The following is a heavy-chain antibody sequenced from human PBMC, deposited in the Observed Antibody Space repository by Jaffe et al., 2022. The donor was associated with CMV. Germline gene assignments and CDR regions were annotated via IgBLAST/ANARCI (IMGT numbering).Heavy chain of an antibody. Sequence: QVQLQESGPGLVKPSQTLSLTCTVSGGSISSGGYYWSWIRQHPGKGLEWIGYIYYSGSTYYNPSLKSRVTISVDTSKNQFSLKLSSVTAADTAVYYCASMNYYDSSGYYSRNIPDAFDIWGQGTMVTVSS. CDR2: IYYSGST. D-gene: IGHD3-22*01. CDR1: GGSISSGGYY. CDR3: ASMNYYDSSGYYSRNIPDAFDI. J-gene: IGHJ3*02. V-gene: IGHV4-31*03.